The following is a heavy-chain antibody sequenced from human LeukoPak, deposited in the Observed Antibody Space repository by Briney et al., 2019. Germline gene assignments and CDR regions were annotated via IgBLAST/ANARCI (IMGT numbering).Heavy chain of an antibody. CDR2: INPNSGGT. CDR1: GYTFTSYG. CDR3: ARGSEGSLRY. J-gene: IGHJ4*02. Sequence: ASVKVSCKASGYTFTSYGISWVRQAPGQGLEWMGWINPNSGGTNYAQKFQGRVTMTRDTSISTAYMELSRLRSDDTAVYYCARGSEGSLRYWGQGTLVTVSS. V-gene: IGHV1-2*02.